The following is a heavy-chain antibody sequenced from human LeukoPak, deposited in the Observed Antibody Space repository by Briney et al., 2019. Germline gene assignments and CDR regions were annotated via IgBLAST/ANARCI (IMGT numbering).Heavy chain of an antibody. Sequence: SETLSLTCTVSGGSISGYYWSWIRQPPGKGLEWIGYIYYSGSTNYNPSLKSRVTLSVDTSKNQFSLKLTSVTAADTAVYYCARGYYDSSGYYLAAYWGQGTLVTVSS. D-gene: IGHD3-22*01. J-gene: IGHJ4*02. CDR1: GGSISGYY. V-gene: IGHV4-59*01. CDR2: IYYSGST. CDR3: ARGYYDSSGYYLAAY.